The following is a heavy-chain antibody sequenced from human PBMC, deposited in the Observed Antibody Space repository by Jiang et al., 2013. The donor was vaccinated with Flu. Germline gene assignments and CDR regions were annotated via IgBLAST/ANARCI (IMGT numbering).Heavy chain of an antibody. J-gene: IGHJ5*02. Sequence: DMRYNPSFQGQVTISADKSMSTAYLQWSSLKASDTAMYYCARLLNPYTVTTGLDPWGQGTLVTVSS. CDR2: DM. D-gene: IGHD4-17*01. V-gene: IGHV5-51*01. CDR3: ARLLNPYTVTTGLDP.